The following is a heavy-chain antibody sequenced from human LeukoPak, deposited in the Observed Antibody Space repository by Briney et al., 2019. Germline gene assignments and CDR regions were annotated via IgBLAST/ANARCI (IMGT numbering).Heavy chain of an antibody. CDR3: SQYCGAPS. D-gene: IGHD2-21*01. J-gene: IGHJ5*02. CDR1: GFTFSGSA. Sequence: GGSLKLSCAASGFTFSGSAMHWARQASGKGLEWVGRIRSNANSYATAYAASVKGRFTISRDGSKNTAYLQMNSLKTEDTAVYYCSQYCGAPSWGQGTLVTVSS. V-gene: IGHV3-73*01. CDR2: IRSNANSYAT.